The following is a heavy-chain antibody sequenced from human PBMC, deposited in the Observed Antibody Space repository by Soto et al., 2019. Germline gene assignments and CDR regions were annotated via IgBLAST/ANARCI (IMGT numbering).Heavy chain of an antibody. J-gene: IGHJ4*02. V-gene: IGHV3-53*01. Sequence: GGSLRLSCAASGFTVSSNYMSWVRQAPGKGLEWVSVIYSGGSTYYADSVKGRFTISRDNSKNTLYLQMNSLRAEDTAVYYCARVPNMVVGSGYYVDYWGQGTLVTVS. D-gene: IGHD3-22*01. CDR2: IYSGGST. CDR1: GFTVSSNY. CDR3: ARVPNMVVGSGYYVDY.